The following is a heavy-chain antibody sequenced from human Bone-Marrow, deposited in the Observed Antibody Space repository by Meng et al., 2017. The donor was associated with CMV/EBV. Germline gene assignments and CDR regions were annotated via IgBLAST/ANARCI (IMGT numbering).Heavy chain of an antibody. D-gene: IGHD3-3*01. CDR3: AHSRVTIFGVPTSDMDV. CDR2: IYWNDDK. J-gene: IGHJ6*02. CDR1: GFSLSTSGVG. V-gene: IGHV2-5*01. Sequence: SGPTLVKPTQTLTLTCTFSGFSLSTSGVGVGWIRQPPGKALEWLALIYWNDDKRYSPSLKSRLTITKDTSKNQVVLTMTNMDPVDTATYYCAHSRVTIFGVPTSDMDVWGQGTTVTVSS.